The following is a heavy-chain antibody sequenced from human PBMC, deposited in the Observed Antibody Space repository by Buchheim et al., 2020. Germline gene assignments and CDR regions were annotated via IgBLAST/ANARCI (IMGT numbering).Heavy chain of an antibody. CDR3: ASDYGDLYIYGMDV. CDR1: GGSISSGSYY. CDR2: IYTSGST. Sequence: QVQLQESGPELVKPSQTLSLTCTVSGGSISSGSYYWSWIRQPAGKGLEWIGRIYTSGSTNYNPSLKSRVTISVDTSKNQFSLKLSSVTAADTAVYYCASDYGDLYIYGMDVWGQGTT. V-gene: IGHV4-61*02. D-gene: IGHD4-17*01. J-gene: IGHJ6*02.